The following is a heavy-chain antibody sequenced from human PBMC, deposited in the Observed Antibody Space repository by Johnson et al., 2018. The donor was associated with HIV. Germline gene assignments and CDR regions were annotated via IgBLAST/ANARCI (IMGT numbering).Heavy chain of an antibody. V-gene: IGHV3-30*04. D-gene: IGHD3-9*01. CDR1: GFTFSSYH. Sequence: QVQLLESGGGVVQPGRSLRLSCAASGFTFSSYHMHWVRQAPGKGLEWVAVMSFDGSNRYYADSVKGRFTISRDNSKNTLYLQMNSLRAEDTAVYYCASYDILTGYYAFDIWGQGTMVTVSS. CDR2: MSFDGSNR. J-gene: IGHJ3*02. CDR3: ASYDILTGYYAFDI.